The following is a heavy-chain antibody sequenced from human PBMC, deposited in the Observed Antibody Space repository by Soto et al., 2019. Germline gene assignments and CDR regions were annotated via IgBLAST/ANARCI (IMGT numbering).Heavy chain of an antibody. CDR3: ATPVEMDTLSSFDF. Sequence: QVQLVQSGAEVKKPGSSVKVSCKASGGTFSRYAIGWVRQAPGQGLEWMGTITPIFGTTNYAQKFQGRVTIIADETTSTAYMELSSLRSEEKAVYYCATPVEMDTLSSFDFWGQGTMVIVSS. J-gene: IGHJ3*01. CDR1: GGTFSRYA. V-gene: IGHV1-69*15. CDR2: ITPIFGTT. D-gene: IGHD5-18*01.